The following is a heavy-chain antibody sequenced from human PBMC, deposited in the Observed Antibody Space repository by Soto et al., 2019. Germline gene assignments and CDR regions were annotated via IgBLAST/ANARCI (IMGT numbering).Heavy chain of an antibody. CDR1: GFSFRDYF. V-gene: IGHV3-15*01. D-gene: IGHD6-6*01. CDR2: IKSKTDGGTT. J-gene: IGHJ4*02. CDR3: TTGSTSTKNY. Sequence: PGGSLRLSCAASGFSFRDYFMSWIRQAPGKGLEWVGRIKSKTDGGTTDYTTPVKGRFTISRDDSKNMLYLQMNSLRTEDTAVYYCTTGSTSTKNYWGQGTLVTVSS.